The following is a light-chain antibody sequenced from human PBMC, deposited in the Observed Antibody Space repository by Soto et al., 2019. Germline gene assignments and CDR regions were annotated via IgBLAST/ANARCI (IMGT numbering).Light chain of an antibody. CDR3: QQYNSYSRT. J-gene: IGKJ1*01. CDR1: QSISSW. CDR2: DAS. Sequence: DIQMTQSPSTLSASVGDRVTITCRASQSISSWLAWYQQKPGKAPKLLIYDASSLESGVPSRFSGSGSGTEFTLTIIRLQPDDFATYYCQQYNSYSRTFGQWTKVEIK. V-gene: IGKV1-5*01.